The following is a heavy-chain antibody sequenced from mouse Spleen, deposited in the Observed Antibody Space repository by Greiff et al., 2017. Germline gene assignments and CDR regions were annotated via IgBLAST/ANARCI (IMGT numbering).Heavy chain of an antibody. CDR1: GYTFTSYW. CDR3: ASGGGKPHAMDY. CDR2: IDPSDSYT. J-gene: IGHJ4*01. Sequence: QVQLQQPGAELVKPGASVKLSCKASGYTFTSYWMHWVKQRPGQGLEWIGEIDPSDSYTNYNQKFKGKATLTVDKSSSTAYMQLSSLTSEDSAVYYCASGGGKPHAMDYWGQGTSVTVSS. D-gene: IGHD6-1*01. V-gene: IGHV1-69*02.